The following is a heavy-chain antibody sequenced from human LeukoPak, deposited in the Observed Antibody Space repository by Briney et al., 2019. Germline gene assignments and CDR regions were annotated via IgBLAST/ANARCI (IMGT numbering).Heavy chain of an antibody. CDR1: GFTFTSSA. CDR2: IVVGSGNT. V-gene: IGHV1-58*01. D-gene: IGHD2-8*01. Sequence: ASVKVSCKASGFTFTSSAVQWVRQARGQRLEWIGWIVVGSGNTNYAQKFQERVTITRDMSTSAAYMELSSLRSEDTAVYYCASKYCTNGVCYTPAEYFQHWGQGTLVTVSS. CDR3: ASKYCTNGVCYTPAEYFQH. J-gene: IGHJ1*01.